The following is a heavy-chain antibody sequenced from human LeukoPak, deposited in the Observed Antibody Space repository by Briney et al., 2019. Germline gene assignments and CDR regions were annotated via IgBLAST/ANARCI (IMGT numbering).Heavy chain of an antibody. J-gene: IGHJ6*02. V-gene: IGHV3-11*01. CDR3: ARAGSADVHIVVVPAAIYYYGMDV. D-gene: IGHD2-2*01. Sequence: PGRSLRLSCAASGFTFSDYYMSWIRQPPGKGLEWVSYISSSGSTIYYADSVKGRFTISRDNAKNSLYLQMNSLRAEDTAVYYCARAGSADVHIVVVPAAIYYYGMDVWGQGTTVTVSS. CDR1: GFTFSDYY. CDR2: ISSSGSTI.